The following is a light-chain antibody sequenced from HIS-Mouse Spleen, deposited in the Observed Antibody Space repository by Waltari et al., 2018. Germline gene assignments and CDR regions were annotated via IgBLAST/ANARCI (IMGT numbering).Light chain of an antibody. Sequence: QSALTQPASVSGSPGQSITISCPGTSSDGGSYNLVSCYQQHPGKAPKLLIYEGSKRPSGVSNRFSGSKSGNTASLTISGLQAEDEADYYCCSYAGSSTSVVFGGGTKLTVL. CDR1: SSDGGSYNL. CDR3: CSYAGSSTSVV. J-gene: IGLJ2*01. CDR2: EGS. V-gene: IGLV2-23*01.